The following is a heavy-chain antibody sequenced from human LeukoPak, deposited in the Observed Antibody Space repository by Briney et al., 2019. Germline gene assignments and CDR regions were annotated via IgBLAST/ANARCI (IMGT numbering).Heavy chain of an antibody. CDR2: TYYRSKWYN. D-gene: IGHD6-13*01. V-gene: IGHV6-1*01. J-gene: IGHJ6*02. CDR3: ARDADSSSYYYYYGMDV. CDR1: GDSVSSNSAA. Sequence: SQTLSLTCAISGDSVSSNSAAWNWIRQSPSRGLEWLGRTYYRSKWYNDYAVSVKSRITINPDTSKNQFSLQLNSVTPEDTAVYYCARDADSSSYYYYYGMDVWGQGTLVTVSS.